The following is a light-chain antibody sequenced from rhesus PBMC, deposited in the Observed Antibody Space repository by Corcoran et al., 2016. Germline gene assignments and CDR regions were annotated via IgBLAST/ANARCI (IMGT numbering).Light chain of an antibody. Sequence: ETVVTQSPATLSLSPGERATLSCRASQNIGSYLAWYQQKPGQAPRLISYGAFSRATGFPDRFSGSGSGTDFTLTISSLEPDDVGIYYCQQSSNLWTFGQGTKVAIK. CDR2: GAF. CDR1: QNIGSY. J-gene: IGKJ1*01. V-gene: IGKV3-24*04. CDR3: QQSSNLWT.